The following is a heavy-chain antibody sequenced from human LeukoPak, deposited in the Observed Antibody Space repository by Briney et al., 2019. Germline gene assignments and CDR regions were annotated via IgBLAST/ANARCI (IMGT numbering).Heavy chain of an antibody. V-gene: IGHV3-53*01. CDR2: LYSGGAA. CDR1: GFTVRDNY. Sequence: GGSLRLSCAVSGFTVRDNYLNWVRQTPGKGLECVSVLYSGGAAYYADSVKGRFTVSRDNAKNSLYLQMNSLRAEDTAVYYCATHPGDYWFGYLQLWGQGTLVTVSS. CDR3: ATHPGDYWFGYLQL. J-gene: IGHJ4*02. D-gene: IGHD3-10*01.